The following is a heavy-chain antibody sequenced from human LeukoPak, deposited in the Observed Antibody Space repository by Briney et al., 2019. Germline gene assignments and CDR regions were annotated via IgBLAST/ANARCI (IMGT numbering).Heavy chain of an antibody. J-gene: IGHJ5*02. CDR3: ASGISSGWHKNCFDP. CDR1: GFTFSSYD. CDR2: IGTAGDT. Sequence: GGSLGLSCAASGFTFSSYDMKWVRQATGKGLEWVSAIGTAGDTYYPGSVKGRFTISRDNTKNSLYLQMNSLRAGDTAVYYCASGISSGWHKNCFDPWGQGTLVTVSS. V-gene: IGHV3-13*01. D-gene: IGHD6-19*01.